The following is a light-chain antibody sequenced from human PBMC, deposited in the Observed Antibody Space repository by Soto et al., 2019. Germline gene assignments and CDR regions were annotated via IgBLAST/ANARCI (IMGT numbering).Light chain of an antibody. V-gene: IGKV2-28*01. CDR2: LGS. J-gene: IGKJ1*01. CDR3: MQALQTPRT. CDR1: QSLLQSNGYNY. Sequence: DIVLTQSPLSLPVTPGEPASISCRSSQSLLQSNGYNYLDWYVQKPVQSPQLLICLGSDRASVVPDRFSGSGSGTDFTRRISRVEAEDVGVYYCMQALQTPRTFGQGTKVEIK.